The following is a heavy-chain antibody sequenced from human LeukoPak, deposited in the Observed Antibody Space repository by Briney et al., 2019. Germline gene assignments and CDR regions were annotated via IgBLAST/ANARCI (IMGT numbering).Heavy chain of an antibody. J-gene: IGHJ4*02. V-gene: IGHV1-24*01. D-gene: IGHD2-2*01. CDR3: ATGGTSWTDEFDY. CDR1: GYTLTELS. Sequence: GASVKVSCKVSGYTLTELSMHWVRQAPGKGLEWMGSFDPEDGETIYAQKFQGRVTMTEDTSTDTAYMELSSLRSEDTAVYYCATGGTSWTDEFDYWGQGTLVTVSS. CDR2: FDPEDGET.